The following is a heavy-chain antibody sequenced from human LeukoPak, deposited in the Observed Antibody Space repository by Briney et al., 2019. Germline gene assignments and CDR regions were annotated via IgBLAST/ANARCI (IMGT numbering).Heavy chain of an antibody. J-gene: IGHJ6*02. V-gene: IGHV3-7*01. Sequence: GSLRLSCAASGFTFSSYWMTWVRQAPGKGLEWVANIKQDGSEKYYVDSVKGRFTISRDNAKNSLYPQMNSLRAEDTAVYYCAREGLYKIGLDVWGQGTTVTVSS. CDR3: AREGLYKIGLDV. D-gene: IGHD3-10*01. CDR1: GFTFSSYW. CDR2: IKQDGSEK.